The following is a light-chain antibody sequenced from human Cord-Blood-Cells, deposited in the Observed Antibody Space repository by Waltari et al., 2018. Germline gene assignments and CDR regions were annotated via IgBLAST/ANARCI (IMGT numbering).Light chain of an antibody. V-gene: IGLV1-44*01. CDR3: AACADSLNGWV. Sequence: QSVLTPLPSAPGTPGQRVTIGCSGSSANIGSNSGNWYQQLTGTAPKLLIYSKNQRPSGVPDRFSGSKSGTSASLAISGLQSEDEADYYCAACADSLNGWVFGGGTKLTVL. CDR1: SANIGSNS. CDR2: SKN. J-gene: IGLJ3*02.